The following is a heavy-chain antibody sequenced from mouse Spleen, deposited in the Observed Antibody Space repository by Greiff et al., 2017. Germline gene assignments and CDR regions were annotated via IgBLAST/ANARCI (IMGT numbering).Heavy chain of an antibody. J-gene: IGHJ2*01. CDR2: INPSSGYT. CDR3: DPITTVVAYYVDY. V-gene: IGHV1-7*01. D-gene: IGHD1-1*01. CDR1: GYTFTSYW. Sequence: QVQLKESGAELAKPGASVKLSCKASGYTFTSYWMHWVKQRPGQGLEWIGYINPSSGYTTYNQKFKDKATLTADKSSSKAYMQLSSLTYEDSAVYYWDPITTVVAYYVDYWGQGTTLTVSS.